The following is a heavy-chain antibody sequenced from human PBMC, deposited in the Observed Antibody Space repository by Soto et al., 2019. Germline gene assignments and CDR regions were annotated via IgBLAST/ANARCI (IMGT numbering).Heavy chain of an antibody. CDR2: IRFDGSNE. D-gene: IGHD1-7*01. Sequence: QEQLVESGGGVVQPGTSLRLSCAVPGGIFHGYGMHWVRQAPGKGLEWVAIIRFDGSNEGYADSVKGRFTISRDNSKNTLYLQMNTLGAEDTAVYYCARDGIGGTVFRGYLDYWGRGTVVTVSS. CDR3: ARDGIGGTVFRGYLDY. V-gene: IGHV3-33*01. J-gene: IGHJ4*02. CDR1: GGIFHGYG.